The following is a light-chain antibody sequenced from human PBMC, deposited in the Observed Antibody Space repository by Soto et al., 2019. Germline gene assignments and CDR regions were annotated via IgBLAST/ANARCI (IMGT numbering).Light chain of an antibody. CDR3: QSYDSSLPVV. Sequence: QSVLTQPPSVSGAPGQRVTISCTGSSSNIGAGYDVHWYQQLPGTAPKLLIYGNSNRPSGVPDQFSGSKSGTSASLAITGLQAEDEADYYCQSYDSSLPVVFGGGTKVTVL. V-gene: IGLV1-40*01. CDR2: GNS. CDR1: SSNIGAGYD. J-gene: IGLJ2*01.